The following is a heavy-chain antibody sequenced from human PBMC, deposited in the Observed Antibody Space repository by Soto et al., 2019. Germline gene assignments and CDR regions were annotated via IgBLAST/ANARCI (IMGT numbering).Heavy chain of an antibody. D-gene: IGHD2-2*01. CDR2: IIPISGTA. CDR3: ARSQGSSTSLEIYYYYYYGMDV. Sequence: QVQLVQSGAEVKKPGSSVKVSCKASEGTFSSYAISGVRQAPGQGLEWMGGIIPISGTANYAQKFQGRVTMTAYESTSTAYMELSSLRSEDTAVYDCARSQGSSTSLEIYYYYYYGMDVWGQGTTVTVSS. CDR1: EGTFSSYA. V-gene: IGHV1-69*01. J-gene: IGHJ6*02.